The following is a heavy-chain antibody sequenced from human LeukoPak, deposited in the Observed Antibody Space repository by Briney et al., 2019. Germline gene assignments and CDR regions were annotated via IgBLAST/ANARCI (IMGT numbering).Heavy chain of an antibody. J-gene: IGHJ4*01. CDR2: IHTSGRT. V-gene: IGHV4-4*07. D-gene: IGHD6-19*01. CDR1: GVSIDTYY. Sequence: PSETLSLTCSVSGVSIDTYYWSWIRQPAGKGLEWIAQIHTSGRTDFNPSLKSRVSISMDTPNNQFSLMISSVTAADTAIYYCAGRGLSTGWTFDYWGHGTLVTVSS. CDR3: AGRGLSTGWTFDY.